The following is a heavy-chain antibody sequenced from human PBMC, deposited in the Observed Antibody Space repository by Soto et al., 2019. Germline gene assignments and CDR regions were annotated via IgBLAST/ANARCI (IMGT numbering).Heavy chain of an antibody. CDR1: GFTFNYYW. V-gene: IGHV3-74*01. CDR2: IHSDGSTT. CDR3: VMGAKGGFDL. Sequence: EGQLVESEGGLVQRGGSLRLSCAASGFTFNYYWMHWVRQAPGQGLVWVSHIHSDGSTTTYADSVKGRFTISRENAKNTLYLQMNSLRAEDTAVYYCVMGAKGGFDLLGQGTTVTVSS. D-gene: IGHD2-15*01. J-gene: IGHJ3*01.